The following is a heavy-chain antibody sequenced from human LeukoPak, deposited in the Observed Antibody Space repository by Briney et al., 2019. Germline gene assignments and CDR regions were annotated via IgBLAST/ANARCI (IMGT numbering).Heavy chain of an antibody. J-gene: IGHJ4*02. D-gene: IGHD5-24*01. V-gene: IGHV3-21*01. CDR2: ISSSSSYI. CDR1: GFTFSSYS. Sequence: VGSLRLSCAASGFTFSSYSMNWVRQAPGKGLEWVSSISSSSSYIYYADSVKGRFTISRDNAKNSLYLQMNSLRAEDTAVYYCARERDGYKRETFDYWGQGTLVTVSS. CDR3: ARERDGYKRETFDY.